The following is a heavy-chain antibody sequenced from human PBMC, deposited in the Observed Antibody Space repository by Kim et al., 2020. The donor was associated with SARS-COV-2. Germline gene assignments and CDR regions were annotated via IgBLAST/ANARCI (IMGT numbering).Heavy chain of an antibody. V-gene: IGHV3-64D*08. CDR3: VKGSSAWFYLGN. CDR1: GFSFSSYV. J-gene: IGHJ4*02. Sequence: GGSLRLSCTTSGFSFSSYVMHWVRQAPGRGLECVAALNFNGQITHYADSVKGRFFVSRDNSKDTLYLQMSSLRPEDTAVYYCVKGSSAWFYLGNWGQGTLVTVAS. D-gene: IGHD6-19*01. CDR2: LNFNGQIT.